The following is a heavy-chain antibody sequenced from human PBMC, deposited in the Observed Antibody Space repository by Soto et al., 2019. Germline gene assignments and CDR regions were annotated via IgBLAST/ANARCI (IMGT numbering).Heavy chain of an antibody. Sequence: PGGSLRLSCAASGFTFSSYGMHWVRQAPGKGLEWVAVIWYDGSNKYYADSVKGRFTISRDNSKNTLYLQMNSLRAEDTAVYYCARERRVATGYYFDYWGQGTLVTVSS. CDR2: IWYDGSNK. V-gene: IGHV3-33*01. CDR3: ARERRVATGYYFDY. D-gene: IGHD5-12*01. J-gene: IGHJ4*02. CDR1: GFTFSSYG.